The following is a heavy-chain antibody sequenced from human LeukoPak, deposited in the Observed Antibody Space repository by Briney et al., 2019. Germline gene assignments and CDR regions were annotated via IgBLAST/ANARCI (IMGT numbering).Heavy chain of an antibody. CDR3: GRETDFGVVTN. J-gene: IGHJ4*02. CDR1: GDSVSSNGAS. D-gene: IGHD3-3*01. Sequence: SQTLSLTCAISGDSVSSNGASWNWIRQSPSRGLEWLGRTYYRSQQWHSDYAPSVKGRITLNPDTSKNQYSLQLNSMTPEDTAVYYCGRETDFGVVTNWGQGTLVTVSS. CDR2: TYYRSQQWHS. V-gene: IGHV6-1*01.